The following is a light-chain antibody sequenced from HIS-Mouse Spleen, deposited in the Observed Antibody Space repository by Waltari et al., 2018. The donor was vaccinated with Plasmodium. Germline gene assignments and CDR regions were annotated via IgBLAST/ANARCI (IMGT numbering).Light chain of an antibody. CDR2: EDS. CDR3: YSTDSSGNHRV. V-gene: IGLV3-10*01. Sequence: SYELTQPPSVSVSPGQTARITCSGDALPKKYAYWYQQKSGQAPVLVSYEDSKRPSGIPERFSGSSSGTRATLTSSGAQVEDEAYYYCYSTDSSGNHRVFGGGTKLTVL. J-gene: IGLJ3*02. CDR1: ALPKKY.